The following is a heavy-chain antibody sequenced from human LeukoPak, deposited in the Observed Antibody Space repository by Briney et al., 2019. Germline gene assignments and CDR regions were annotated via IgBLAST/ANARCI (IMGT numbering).Heavy chain of an antibody. CDR2: ITSSSSYI. CDR1: GFTFTSYT. D-gene: IGHD4-17*01. J-gene: IGHJ4*02. CDR3: AKTYGHFDE. Sequence: GGSLRLSCAASGFTFTSYTMNWVRQAPGKGLEWVSSITSSSSYIYYADSVKGRFTISRDNAKNSLYLQMTSLRVEDTAVYSCAKTYGHFDEWGQGTLVTVSS. V-gene: IGHV3-21*01.